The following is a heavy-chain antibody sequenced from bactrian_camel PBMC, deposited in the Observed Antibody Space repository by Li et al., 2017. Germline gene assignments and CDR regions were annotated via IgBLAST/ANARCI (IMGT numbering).Heavy chain of an antibody. Sequence: VQLVESGGGLVQPGGSLRLSCNASGFTFSSYAMSWVRQAPGKGLEWISVINAGGTSTFYADSVKSRFTISRDNAKNTVHLQLNSLKTEDLALYYCATHFDATWWSHYEYKYWGRGTQVTVS. D-gene: IGHD1*01. J-gene: IGHJ4*01. CDR3: ATHFDATWWSHYEYKY. V-gene: IGHV3S40*01. CDR2: INAGGTST. CDR1: GFTFSSYA.